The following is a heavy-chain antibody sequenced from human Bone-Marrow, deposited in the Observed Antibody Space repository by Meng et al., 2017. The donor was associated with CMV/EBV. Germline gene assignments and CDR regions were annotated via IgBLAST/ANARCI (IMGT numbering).Heavy chain of an antibody. D-gene: IGHD3-3*01. Sequence: ASVKVSCKASGYTFTSYGISWVRQAPGQGLEWMGWISAYNGNTNYAQKLQGRVTMTTDTSTSTAYMELRSLRSDDTAVYYCAREGPWYYDFWSGYYDYYYYGMDVWGQGTTVTVYS. CDR1: GYTFTSYG. V-gene: IGHV1-18*01. CDR3: AREGPWYYDFWSGYYDYYYYGMDV. CDR2: ISAYNGNT. J-gene: IGHJ6*02.